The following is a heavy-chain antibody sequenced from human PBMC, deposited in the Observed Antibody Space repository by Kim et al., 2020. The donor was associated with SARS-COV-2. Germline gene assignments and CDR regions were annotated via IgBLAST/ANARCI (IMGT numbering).Heavy chain of an antibody. CDR3: ARYGVEWELLRGYYYYGMDV. CDR1: GGTFSSYT. CDR2: IIPILGIA. J-gene: IGHJ6*02. D-gene: IGHD1-26*01. V-gene: IGHV1-69*02. Sequence: SVKVSCKASGGTFSSYTISWVRQAPGQGLEWMGRIIPILGIANYAQKFQGRVTITADKSTSTAYMELSSLRSEDTAVYYCARYGVEWELLRGYYYYGMDVWGQGTTVTVSS.